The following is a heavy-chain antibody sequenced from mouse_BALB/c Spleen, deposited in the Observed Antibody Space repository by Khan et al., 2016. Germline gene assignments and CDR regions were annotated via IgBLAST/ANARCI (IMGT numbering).Heavy chain of an antibody. CDR2: INTDSSTI. D-gene: IGHD2-4*01. Sequence: VQLLQSGAGLVKPGGSVKLSCAASGYDFSKYWMRWVRQAPGKGLEWIGEINTDSSTINYTPSLKDKFTISRDNAKTTLYLKMSQVRAEDAAPYYCARQGDYDYGVDWGHGTTLAVFS. V-gene: IGHV4-1*02. CDR3: ARQGDYDYGVD. J-gene: IGHJ2*01. CDR1: GYDFSKYW.